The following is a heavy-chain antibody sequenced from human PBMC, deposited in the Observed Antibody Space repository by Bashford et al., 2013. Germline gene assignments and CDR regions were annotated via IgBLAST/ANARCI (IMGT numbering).Heavy chain of an antibody. D-gene: IGHD1-14*01. J-gene: IGHJ4*02. V-gene: IGHV2-5*04. CDR3: VRNPWNYFDS. CDR1: GFSLSTSGVA. CDR2: IYWDDDE. Sequence: SGPTLVKPTQTLTLTCTFSGFSLSTSGVAVGWIRQPPGQALEWLALIYWDDDERYRPSLEDRLSITKDTSRNQVVLTMSNMEPIDTGTYYCVRNPWNYFDSWGQGVLVTVSS.